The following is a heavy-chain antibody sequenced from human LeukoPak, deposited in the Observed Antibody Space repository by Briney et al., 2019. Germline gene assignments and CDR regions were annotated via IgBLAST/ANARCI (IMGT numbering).Heavy chain of an antibody. D-gene: IGHD4-17*01. CDR3: AKAAYGDYVNWFDP. CDR1: GFPFISYS. V-gene: IGHV3-23*01. J-gene: IGHJ5*02. Sequence: GSLGLSCAASGFPFISYSMNWVRPAPGKGLEWVSSIVGIGASKYYADSVKGRFTISRDNSKNPLYLQMNSLRAEDTALYYCAKAAYGDYVNWFDPWGQGILVSVSS. CDR2: IVGIGASK.